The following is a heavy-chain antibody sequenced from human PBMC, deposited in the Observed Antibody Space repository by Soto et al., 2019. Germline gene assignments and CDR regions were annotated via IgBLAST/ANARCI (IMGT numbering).Heavy chain of an antibody. Sequence: GGSLILSCAAAGFNFRSYAMHWVRRATGKGLEWVAVISYDGSNKYCADSVKGRFTISRDNSKNTLDLQMNSLRVEDTAVYYCARDYGSSGNNWFDPWGQGTLVTVSS. D-gene: IGHD1-26*01. V-gene: IGHV3-30-3*01. CDR3: ARDYGSSGNNWFDP. CDR1: GFNFRSYA. CDR2: ISYDGSNK. J-gene: IGHJ5*02.